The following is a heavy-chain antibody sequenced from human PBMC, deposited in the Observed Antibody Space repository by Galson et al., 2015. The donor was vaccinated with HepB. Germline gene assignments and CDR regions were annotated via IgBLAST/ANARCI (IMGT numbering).Heavy chain of an antibody. V-gene: IGHV3-15*01. CDR1: GFTFSNAW. CDR3: TTIYYYDSSAYYYPTFDY. Sequence: LSCAASGFTFSNAWMSWVRQAPGKGLEWVGRIKSKTDGGTTDYAAPVKGRFTISRDDSKNTLYLQMNSLKTEDTAVYYCTTIYYYDSSAYYYPTFDYWGQGTLVTVSS. J-gene: IGHJ4*02. CDR2: IKSKTDGGTT. D-gene: IGHD3-22*01.